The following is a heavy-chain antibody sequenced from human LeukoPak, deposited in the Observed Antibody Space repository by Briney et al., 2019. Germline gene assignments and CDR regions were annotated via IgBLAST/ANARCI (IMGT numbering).Heavy chain of an antibody. Sequence: ASVKVSCKVSGYTLTELSMHWVRQAPGKGLEWMGGFDPEDGETIYAQKFRGRVTMTEDTSTDTAYMELSSLRSEDTAVYYCAIVCSGGSCYSDFDYWGQGTLVTVSS. J-gene: IGHJ4*02. D-gene: IGHD2-15*01. CDR3: AIVCSGGSCYSDFDY. V-gene: IGHV1-24*01. CDR2: FDPEDGET. CDR1: GYTLTELS.